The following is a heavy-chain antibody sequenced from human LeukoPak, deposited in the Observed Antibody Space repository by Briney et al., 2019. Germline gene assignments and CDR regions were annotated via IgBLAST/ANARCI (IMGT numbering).Heavy chain of an antibody. Sequence: GGSLRLSCAASGFTFSSYSMNWVRQAPGKGLEWVSYISSSSTTIYYADSVKGRFTISRDNAKNSLYLQMNSLRAEDTAVYYCAGGSGSFDAFDIWGQGTMVTVSP. J-gene: IGHJ3*02. D-gene: IGHD3-10*01. CDR1: GFTFSSYS. CDR3: AGGSGSFDAFDI. V-gene: IGHV3-48*01. CDR2: ISSSSTTI.